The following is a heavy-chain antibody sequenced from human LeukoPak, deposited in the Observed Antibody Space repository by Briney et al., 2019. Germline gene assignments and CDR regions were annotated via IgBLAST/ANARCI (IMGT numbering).Heavy chain of an antibody. V-gene: IGHV3-53*01. CDR3: ARGGSKYGSGVTSDY. CDR1: GFAVSVHY. CDR2: IYADDTT. D-gene: IGHD3-10*01. Sequence: TGGSLRPSCAASGFAVSVHYMTWVRQLPGKGLEWVSTIYADDTTYYADSAKGRFTISRDNSKNTVYLQMNSLRADDTAVYYCARGGSKYGSGVTSDYWGQGTQVTVSS. J-gene: IGHJ4*02.